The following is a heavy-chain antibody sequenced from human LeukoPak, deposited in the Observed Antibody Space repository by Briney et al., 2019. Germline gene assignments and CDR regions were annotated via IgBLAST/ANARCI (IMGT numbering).Heavy chain of an antibody. CDR3: ARAHRGGYYDSSGSPDY. D-gene: IGHD3-22*01. J-gene: IGHJ4*02. Sequence: GGSLRLSCAASGFTFSNYWMHWVRQTPGEGLVCVSLIKGDGSSTTYADSVKGRFTISRDNAKNTVYLQMNSLRAEDTAVYYCARAHRGGYYDSSGSPDYWGQGTLVTVSS. V-gene: IGHV3-74*01. CDR2: IKGDGSST. CDR1: GFTFSNYW.